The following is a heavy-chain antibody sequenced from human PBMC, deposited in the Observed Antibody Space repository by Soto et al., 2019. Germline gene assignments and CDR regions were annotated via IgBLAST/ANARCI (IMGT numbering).Heavy chain of an antibody. CDR2: ISHDGNNI. CDR1: GFTFSIYA. D-gene: IGHD1-7*01. V-gene: IGHV3-30-3*01. Sequence: QVQVVESGGGVVQPGRSLRLSCAASGFTFSIYAMHWVRQVPGKGLEWLASISHDGNNIYYAGSVRGRFSISRDNSRNTLYLQMNGLRRDETAVYSCVLSGTATVAFDIWGQGTMVTVSS. CDR3: VLSGTATVAFDI. J-gene: IGHJ3*02.